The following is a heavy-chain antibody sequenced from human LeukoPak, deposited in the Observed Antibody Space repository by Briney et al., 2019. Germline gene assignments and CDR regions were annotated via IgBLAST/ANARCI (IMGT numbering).Heavy chain of an antibody. CDR1: GFTFSSYA. D-gene: IGHD3-22*01. CDR3: AKTVGTMIVVVIGPADY. Sequence: GGSLRLSCAASGFTFSSYAMGWVRQAPGKGLEWVSAMTASGGNTYYADSVKGRFTISRDNSKNTLYLQVNSLRAEDTAVYYCAKTVGTMIVVVIGPADYWGQGTLVTVSS. J-gene: IGHJ4*02. V-gene: IGHV3-23*01. CDR2: MTASGGNT.